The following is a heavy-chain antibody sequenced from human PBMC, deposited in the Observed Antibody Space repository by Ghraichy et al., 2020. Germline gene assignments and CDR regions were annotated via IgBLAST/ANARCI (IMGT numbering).Heavy chain of an antibody. Sequence: SQTLSLTCTVSGGSISSDAYFWGWVRQPPGEGLEWIGTIYHTGTTYYNPSLKSRLTISVDTSKNQFSLNLNSVTAADTAVYFCARVIWPPPDCGNTSCYSFGYFVLWGRGTVVSVS. J-gene: IGHJ2*01. CDR3: ARVIWPPPDCGNTSCYSFGYFVL. CDR2: IYHTGTT. V-gene: IGHV4-39*07. CDR1: GGSISSDAYF. D-gene: IGHD2-2*01.